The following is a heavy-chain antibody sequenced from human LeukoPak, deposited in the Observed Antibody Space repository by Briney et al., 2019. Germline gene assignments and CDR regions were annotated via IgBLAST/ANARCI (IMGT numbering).Heavy chain of an antibody. J-gene: IGHJ6*03. CDR3: ARGFGATGYYYYMDV. CDR2: IYYSGST. Sequence: SETLSLTCTVSSGSISSNYWSWVRQPPGKGLEYIGNIYYSGSTNYNPSLKSRVTISVDTSKNQFSLKLSSVTAADTAVYYCARGFGATGYYYYMDVWGKGTTVTISS. V-gene: IGHV4-59*01. CDR1: SGSISSNY. D-gene: IGHD3-10*01.